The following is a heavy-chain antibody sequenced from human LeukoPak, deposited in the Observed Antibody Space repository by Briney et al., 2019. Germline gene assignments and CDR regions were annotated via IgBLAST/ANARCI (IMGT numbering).Heavy chain of an antibody. V-gene: IGHV3-11*04. CDR3: ARENTEDAFDI. D-gene: IGHD1/OR15-1a*01. J-gene: IGHJ3*02. Sequence: GGSLRLSCAASGFTFSDYYMSWIRQAPGKGLEWVSYISSSGSTKYYADSVKGRFTISRDTAKNSLYLQMNSLRAEDTALYYCARENTEDAFDIWGQGTMVIVSS. CDR2: ISSSGSTK. CDR1: GFTFSDYY.